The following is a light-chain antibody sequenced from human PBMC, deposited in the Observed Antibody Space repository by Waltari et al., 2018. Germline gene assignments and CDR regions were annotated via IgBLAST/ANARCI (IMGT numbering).Light chain of an antibody. CDR3: QHYRSLPVT. CDR2: DVS. J-gene: IGKJ1*01. CDR1: ESVRGA. V-gene: IGKV3-20*01. Sequence: EIVLTQSPGTLSLSPGERATLSCRTRESVRGALAWYQQRPGQAPRLLIYDVSSRDTGIPDRFSGSGSGTDFSLTISRLDPEDFALYYCQHYRSLPVTFGQGTKVEIK.